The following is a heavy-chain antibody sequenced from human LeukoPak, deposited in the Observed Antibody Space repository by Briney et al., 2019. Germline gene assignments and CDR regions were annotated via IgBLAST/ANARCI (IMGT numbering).Heavy chain of an antibody. Sequence: ASLKVSCKASGYTFTDYYMHWVRQAPGQGLEWMGWINANRGGTNYAQKLQGRVTVTRDTSISTVYMELSRLESDDTAVYYCVRDLMTTPTWDFDYWGQGTLVTVAS. J-gene: IGHJ4*02. CDR2: INANRGGT. CDR1: GYTFTDYY. V-gene: IGHV1-2*02. CDR3: VRDLMTTPTWDFDY. D-gene: IGHD3-16*01.